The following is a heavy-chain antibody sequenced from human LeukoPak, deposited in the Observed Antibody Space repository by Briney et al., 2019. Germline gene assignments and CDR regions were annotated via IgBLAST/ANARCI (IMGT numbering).Heavy chain of an antibody. CDR3: ARCIPPGQWLVLGVYYFDY. CDR2: IKQDGSEK. J-gene: IGHJ4*02. Sequence: GGSLRLSCAASGFTFRTYGMNWVRQAPGKGLEWVANIKQDGSEKYYVDSVKGRFTISRDNAKNSLYLQMNSLRAEDTAVYYCARCIPPGQWLVLGVYYFDYWGQGTLVTVFS. V-gene: IGHV3-7*01. CDR1: GFTFRTYG. D-gene: IGHD6-19*01.